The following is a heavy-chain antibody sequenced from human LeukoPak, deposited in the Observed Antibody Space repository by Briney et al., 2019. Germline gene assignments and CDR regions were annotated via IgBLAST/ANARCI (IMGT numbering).Heavy chain of an antibody. CDR2: ISSSGSTI. V-gene: IGHV3-11*01. Sequence: GGSLRLSCAAAGFTFSDYYMSWIRQAPGKGLEWISYISSSGSTIYYADSVKGRFTISRDNAKNSLYLQMNSLRAEDTAVYYCARELVPGDYFDYWGQGTLVTVSS. CDR3: ARELVPGDYFDY. CDR1: GFTFSDYY. J-gene: IGHJ4*02. D-gene: IGHD6-13*01.